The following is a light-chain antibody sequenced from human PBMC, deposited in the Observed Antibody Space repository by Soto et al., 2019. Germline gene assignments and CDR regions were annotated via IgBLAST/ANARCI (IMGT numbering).Light chain of an antibody. CDR3: QQYVTSPAWT. V-gene: IGKV3-20*01. J-gene: IGKJ1*01. CDR1: QSINSTY. CDR2: GAS. Sequence: EIVLTQSPGTLSLSPGERATLSCSASQSINSTYLAWYQQKPGQAPRLLIYGASSRATGFPDRFSGSGSGTDFTLTISRLEPEDFAVYFCQQYVTSPAWTFGQGTKVDIK.